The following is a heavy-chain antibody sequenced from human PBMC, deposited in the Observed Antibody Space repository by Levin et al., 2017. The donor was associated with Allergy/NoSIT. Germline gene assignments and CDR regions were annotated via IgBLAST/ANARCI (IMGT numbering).Heavy chain of an antibody. D-gene: IGHD3-22*01. CDR2: INPNSGGT. Sequence: ASVKVCCKASGYTFTGYYMHWVRQAPGQGLEWMGWINPNSGGTNYAQKFQGRVTMTRDTSISTAYLELSSLRSDDTAVYFCAREAITMNAFDIWGQGTMVTVSS. CDR3: AREAITMNAFDI. V-gene: IGHV1-2*02. CDR1: GYTFTGYY. J-gene: IGHJ3*02.